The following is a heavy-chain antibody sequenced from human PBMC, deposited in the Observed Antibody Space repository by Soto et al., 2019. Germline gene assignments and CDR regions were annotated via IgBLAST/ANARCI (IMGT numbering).Heavy chain of an antibody. J-gene: IGHJ4*02. Sequence: NPSETLSLTCTVSGGSISSGDYYWSWIRQPPGKGLEWIGYIYYSGSTYYNPSLKSRVTISVDTSKNQFSLKLSSVTAADTAVYYCARTYYYDSSGYYSGPYDYWGQGTLVTVSS. CDR1: GGSISSGDYY. V-gene: IGHV4-30-4*01. D-gene: IGHD3-22*01. CDR3: ARTYYYDSSGYYSGPYDY. CDR2: IYYSGST.